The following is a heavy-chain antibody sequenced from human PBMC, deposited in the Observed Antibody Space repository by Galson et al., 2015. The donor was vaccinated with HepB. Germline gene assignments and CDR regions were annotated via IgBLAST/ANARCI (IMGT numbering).Heavy chain of an antibody. J-gene: IGHJ4*02. CDR3: TTGVAVAE. CDR1: GFTFRNAW. V-gene: IGHV3-15*01. CDR2: IKSKIDGGTT. D-gene: IGHD6-19*01. Sequence: SLRLSCAASGFTFRNAWMNWVRQAPGKGLEWVGRIKSKIDGGTTDYAAPVKGRFTISRDDSKNTLYLQMNSLKTEDTAIYYCTTGVAVAEWGQGTLVTVSS.